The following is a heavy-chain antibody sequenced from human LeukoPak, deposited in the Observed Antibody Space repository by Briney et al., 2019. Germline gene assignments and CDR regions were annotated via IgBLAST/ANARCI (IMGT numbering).Heavy chain of an antibody. Sequence: SQTLSLTCTVSGSSISSGDYYWSWIRQPPGKGLEWIGYIYYSGSTYYNPSLKSRVTISVDTSKNQFSLKLSSVTAADTAVYYCARVDVWFGYNFDYWGHGTLVTVSS. CDR2: IYYSGST. CDR1: GSSISSGDYY. D-gene: IGHD3-10*01. CDR3: ARVDVWFGYNFDY. J-gene: IGHJ4*01. V-gene: IGHV4-30-4*01.